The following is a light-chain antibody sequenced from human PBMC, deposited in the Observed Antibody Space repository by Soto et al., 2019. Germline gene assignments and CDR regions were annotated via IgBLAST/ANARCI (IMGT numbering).Light chain of an antibody. CDR1: SSNIGAGYD. V-gene: IGLV1-40*01. CDR2: GNS. CDR3: QSYDSSLSGYYV. Sequence: QSALTQPPSVSGAPGQRVTISCTGSSSNIGAGYDVHWYQQLPGTAPKLLIYGNSNRPSGVPDRFSGSKSGTSASLAITGLQAEDEADYHCQSYDSSLSGYYVFGNGTKVTV. J-gene: IGLJ1*01.